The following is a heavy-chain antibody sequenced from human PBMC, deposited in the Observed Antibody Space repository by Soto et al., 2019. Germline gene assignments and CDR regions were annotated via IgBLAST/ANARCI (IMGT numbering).Heavy chain of an antibody. Sequence: ASVKVSCKVSGYTLTELSMHWVRQAPGKGLEWMGGFDPEDGETIYAQKFQGRVTMTEDTSTDTAYMELSSLRSEDTAVYYCATVELGELSFFGLIFDDWGQGTLVTVSS. CDR1: GYTLTELS. CDR2: FDPEDGET. D-gene: IGHD3-16*02. J-gene: IGHJ4*02. V-gene: IGHV1-24*01. CDR3: ATVELGELSFFGLIFDD.